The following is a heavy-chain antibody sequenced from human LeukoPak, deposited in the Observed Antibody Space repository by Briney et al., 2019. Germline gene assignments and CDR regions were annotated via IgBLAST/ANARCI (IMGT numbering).Heavy chain of an antibody. J-gene: IGHJ4*02. D-gene: IGHD1-1*01. V-gene: IGHV1-2*02. CDR1: GYTFTGYY. CDR2: INPNSGGT. CDR3: ARDSNSDFDY. Sequence: ASVTVSCKASGYTFTGYYMHWVRQAPGQGLERMGWINPNSGGTNYAQKFQGRVTMNRDTSISTAYMELSRLRSDDTAVYYCARDSNSDFDYWGQGTLVTVSS.